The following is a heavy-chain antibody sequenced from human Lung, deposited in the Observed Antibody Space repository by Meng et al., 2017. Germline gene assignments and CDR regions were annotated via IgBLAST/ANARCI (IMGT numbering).Heavy chain of an antibody. CDR1: GGSLSAYY. CDR2: INHSGST. V-gene: IGHV4-34*01. D-gene: IGHD4-11*01. J-gene: IGHJ4*02. CDR3: ARGPTTMAHDFDY. Sequence: VQRQQWGEGRFKPSEPLSLTCVFAGGSLSAYYWSWIRQPPGKGLEWIGEINHSGSTNYNPSLEIRATISVDTSQNHLSLKLSSVTAADSDVYYCARGPTTMAHDFDYWGQGTLVTVSS.